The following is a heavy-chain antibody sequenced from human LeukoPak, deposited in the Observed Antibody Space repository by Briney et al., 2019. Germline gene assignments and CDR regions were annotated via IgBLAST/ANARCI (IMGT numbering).Heavy chain of an antibody. V-gene: IGHV3-23*01. CDR2: ISGSGGST. D-gene: IGHD3-22*01. J-gene: IGHJ4*02. CDR1: GFTFSSYA. Sequence: GGSLRLSCAASGFTFSSYAMSWVRQAPGKGVEWVSAISGSGGSTYYADSVKGRFTISRDNSKNTLYLQMNSLRAEDTAVYYCAKVGFGRYYYDSSGYYYWGQGTLVTVSS. CDR3: AKVGFGRYYYDSSGYYY.